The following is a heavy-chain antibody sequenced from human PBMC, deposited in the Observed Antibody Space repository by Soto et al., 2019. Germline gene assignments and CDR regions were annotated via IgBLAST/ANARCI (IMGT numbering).Heavy chain of an antibody. D-gene: IGHD3-22*01. CDR3: ASGGVYYDSSGYYPTGYFDY. CDR2: IYYSGST. CDR1: GGSISSYY. J-gene: IGHJ4*02. Sequence: SETLSLTCTVSGGSISSYYWSWIRQPPGKGLEWIGYIYYSGSTNYNPSLKSRVTISVDTSKNQFSLKLSSVTAADTAVYYCASGGVYYDSSGYYPTGYFDYWGQGTLVTVS. V-gene: IGHV4-59*01.